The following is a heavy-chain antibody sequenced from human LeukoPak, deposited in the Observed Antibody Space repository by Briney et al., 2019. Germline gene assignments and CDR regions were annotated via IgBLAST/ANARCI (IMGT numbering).Heavy chain of an antibody. V-gene: IGHV1-18*01. D-gene: IGHD3-22*01. J-gene: IGHJ6*02. CDR1: GYTFTSYG. CDR2: ISAYNGNT. Sequence: ASVKVSCKASGYTFTSYGISWVRQAPGQGLEWMGWISAYNGNTNYAQKLQGRVTMTTDTSTSTAYMELRSLRSDDTAVYYCARVNPEWYWFLLRGYYYYGMDVWGQGTTVTVSS. CDR3: ARVNPEWYWFLLRGYYYYGMDV.